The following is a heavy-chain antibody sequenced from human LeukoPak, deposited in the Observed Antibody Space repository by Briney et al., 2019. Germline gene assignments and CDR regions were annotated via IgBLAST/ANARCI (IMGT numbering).Heavy chain of an antibody. CDR2: INHSGST. D-gene: IGHD1-26*01. CDR1: GGSFSGYY. Sequence: PSETPSLTCAVYGGSFSGYYWTWIRQPPGKGLEWIGEINHSGSTNYNPSLKSRVTISVDTSKNQFSLKLSSVTAADTAVYYCARPLGATEAFDIWGQGTMVTVSS. CDR3: ARPLGATEAFDI. J-gene: IGHJ3*02. V-gene: IGHV4-34*01.